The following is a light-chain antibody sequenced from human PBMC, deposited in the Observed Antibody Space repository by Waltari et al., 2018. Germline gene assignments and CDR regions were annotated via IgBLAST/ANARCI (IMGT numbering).Light chain of an antibody. CDR3: QQLRLYPLT. J-gene: IGKJ4*01. Sequence: DIQLTQSPTFLSASVGARITMTCRASQGISGYLAWYQQKPGKAPKLLIYGASTLQSGVSSRFSGSGSGTEFTLTLSSLQPEDSATYYCQQLRLYPLTFGGGTKVEIK. CDR2: GAS. V-gene: IGKV1-9*01. CDR1: QGISGY.